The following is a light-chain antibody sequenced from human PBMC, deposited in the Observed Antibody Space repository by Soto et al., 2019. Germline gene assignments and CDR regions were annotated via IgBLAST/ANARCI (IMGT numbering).Light chain of an antibody. CDR2: GNS. J-gene: IGLJ1*01. V-gene: IGLV1-40*01. CDR1: SSNIGAGYD. Sequence: QSVLTQPPSVSGAPGQRVTISCTGSSSNIGAGYDVHWYQQLPGTAPKLLIYGNSNRPSGVPDRFSGSKSGTSASLAITGLPDEDEADYYCQAYDSSLSGHVFGTGTKLTVL. CDR3: QAYDSSLSGHV.